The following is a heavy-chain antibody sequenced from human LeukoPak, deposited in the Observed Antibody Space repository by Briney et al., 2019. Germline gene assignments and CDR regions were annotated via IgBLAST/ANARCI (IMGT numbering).Heavy chain of an antibody. Sequence: GGSLRLSCAASGFTFSSYSMNWVRQAPGKGLEWVSSISSSSSYIYYADSVKGRFTISRDNAKNSLYLQMNSLRAEDTVVYYCARNYDILTGYYLYYYYYYMDVWGKGTTVTVSS. J-gene: IGHJ6*03. CDR2: ISSSSSYI. V-gene: IGHV3-21*01. CDR1: GFTFSSYS. D-gene: IGHD3-9*01. CDR3: ARNYDILTGYYLYYYYYYMDV.